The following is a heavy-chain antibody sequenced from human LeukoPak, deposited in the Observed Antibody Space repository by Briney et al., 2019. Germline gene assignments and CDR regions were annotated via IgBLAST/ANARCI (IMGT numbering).Heavy chain of an antibody. CDR3: ARAVLYYYYGMDV. Sequence: PGGSLRLSCAASGFTFSSYAMHWVRQAPGKGPEFVSAISSNGGTTYYASSVSGRFTISRGNSRNTLYLQMGSLGPEDTAVYYCARAVLYYYYGMDVWGQGTTVTVSS. CDR1: GFTFSSYA. V-gene: IGHV3-64*01. J-gene: IGHJ6*02. CDR2: ISSNGGTT.